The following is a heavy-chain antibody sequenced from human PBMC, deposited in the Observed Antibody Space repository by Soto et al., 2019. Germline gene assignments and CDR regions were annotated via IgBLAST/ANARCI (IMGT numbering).Heavy chain of an antibody. Sequence: QVQLQESGPGLVKPSQTLSLTCTVSGGSISSGGYYWSWIRQHPGKGLEWIGYIYYSGSTYYNPSLKSRVTIPAATSKNPSSLKLSSVTAADTAVYYCARTGYYSEADSWGQGTLVTVSS. V-gene: IGHV4-31*03. D-gene: IGHD3-22*01. J-gene: IGHJ4*02. CDR3: ARTGYYSEADS. CDR2: IYYSGST. CDR1: GGSISSGGYY.